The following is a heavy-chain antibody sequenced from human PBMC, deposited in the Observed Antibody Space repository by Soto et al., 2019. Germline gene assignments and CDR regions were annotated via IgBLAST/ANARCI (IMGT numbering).Heavy chain of an antibody. CDR2: ISSNGGSA. CDR1: GFTFRNYA. CDR3: ARGYCSAVGCYVHYYYGFDV. J-gene: IGHJ6*02. V-gene: IGHV3-23*01. Sequence: GGSLRLSCAAAGFTFRNYAMNWVRQAPGKXLELVSSISSNGGSAHYADSVKGRFTISRDNSKNTLYLQMNSLRADDTAVYYCARGYCSAVGCYVHYYYGFDVWGQGTTVTVSS. D-gene: IGHD2-15*01.